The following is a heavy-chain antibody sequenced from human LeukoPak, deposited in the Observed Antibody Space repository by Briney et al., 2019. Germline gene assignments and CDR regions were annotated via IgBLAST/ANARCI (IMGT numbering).Heavy chain of an antibody. CDR3: ARSYYYDSSGTFDY. CDR1: GFTFSDYY. V-gene: IGHV3-11*01. CDR2: ISSSGSTI. D-gene: IGHD3-22*01. J-gene: IGHJ4*02. Sequence: PGGSLRLSCAASGFTFSDYYMSWIRQAPGKGLEWVSYISSSGSTIYYADSVKGRFTISRDNARNSLYLQMNSLRAEDTAVYYCARSYYYDSSGTFDYWGQGTLVTVSS.